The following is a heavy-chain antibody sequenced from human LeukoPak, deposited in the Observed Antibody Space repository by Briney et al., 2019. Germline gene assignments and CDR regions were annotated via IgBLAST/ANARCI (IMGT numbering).Heavy chain of an antibody. Sequence: GGSLRLSCAASGFTFSSYSMNWVRQAPGKGLEWVAVISYDGSNKYYADSVKGRFTISRDNSKNTLYLQMNSLRAEDTAVYYCANGCSSTSCYQDYYYYMDVWGKGTTVTVSS. J-gene: IGHJ6*03. V-gene: IGHV3-30*18. D-gene: IGHD2-2*01. CDR3: ANGCSSTSCYQDYYYYMDV. CDR1: GFTFSSYS. CDR2: ISYDGSNK.